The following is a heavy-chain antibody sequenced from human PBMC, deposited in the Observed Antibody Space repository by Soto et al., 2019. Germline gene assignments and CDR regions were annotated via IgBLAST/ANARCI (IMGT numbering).Heavy chain of an antibody. CDR3: VRGGGGGLFEH. D-gene: IGHD2-21*01. CDR2: ISPKSTYR. J-gene: IGHJ4*02. CDR1: GFTFSDYY. V-gene: IGHV3-11*06. Sequence: PGGSLRLSCPTSGFTFSDYYMSWIRQAPGKGLEWLSHISPKSTYRNYADSVKGRFTISRDNTKSSLFLQMNSLGVEDTAVYYCVRGGGGGLFEHWGQGVLVTVSS.